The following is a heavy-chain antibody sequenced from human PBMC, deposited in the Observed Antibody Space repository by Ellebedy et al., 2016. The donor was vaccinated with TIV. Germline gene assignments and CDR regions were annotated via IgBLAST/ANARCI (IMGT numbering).Heavy chain of an antibody. Sequence: GESLKISXAASGFTFSSFGMHWVRQAPGKGLEWVAVISYDGRTKYYADPVKGRFTISRDNSGNTLSLQVNSLRPDDTAVYFCARERRPGSEYFQHWGQGTVVTVSS. CDR3: ARERRPGSEYFQH. J-gene: IGHJ1*01. V-gene: IGHV3-30*19. CDR1: GFTFSSFG. CDR2: ISYDGRTK. D-gene: IGHD6-25*01.